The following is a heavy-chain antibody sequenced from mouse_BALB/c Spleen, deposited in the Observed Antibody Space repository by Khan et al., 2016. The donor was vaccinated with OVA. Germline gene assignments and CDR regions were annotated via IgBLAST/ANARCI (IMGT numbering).Heavy chain of an antibody. D-gene: IGHD2-4*01. CDR2: ISYSDST. CDR3: ARYDYDYDGAFAY. Sequence: VQLKESGPSLVKPSQTLSLTCSVTGDSITSGYWHWVRQFPGNKLEYMGYISYSDSTYYNPSLKSRISITPDTSKNQYYLQLNSGNTEDTATYYCARYDYDYDGAFAYWGQGTLVTVSA. J-gene: IGHJ3*01. CDR1: GDSITSGY. V-gene: IGHV3-8*02.